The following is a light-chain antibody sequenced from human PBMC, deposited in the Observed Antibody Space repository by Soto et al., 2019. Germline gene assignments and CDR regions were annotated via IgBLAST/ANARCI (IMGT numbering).Light chain of an antibody. CDR1: QNIGDNY. J-gene: IGKJ3*01. Sequence: IVLTPSPGTLSLSPGDRATPSCRASQNIGDNYLAWYQQKPGQAPRLLIYDASRRATGIPERFSGSGSGTDFTLTINRLEPEDFAVYYCQQFGRSPRFTVGPGTKVDSK. CDR2: DAS. CDR3: QQFGRSPRFT. V-gene: IGKV3-20*01.